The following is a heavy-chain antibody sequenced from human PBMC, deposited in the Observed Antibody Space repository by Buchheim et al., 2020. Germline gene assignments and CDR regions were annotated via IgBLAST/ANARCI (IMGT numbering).Heavy chain of an antibody. Sequence: EVQLVESGGGLVQPGGSLRLSCAASGFTFSSYSMNWVRQAPGKGLEWVSYISSSSSTIYYAYSVKGRFPISRDNAKNSLYLQMNSLRAEDTAVYYCARVVPPGGDGMDVWGQGTT. CDR2: ISSSSSTI. CDR3: ARVVPPGGDGMDV. J-gene: IGHJ6*02. D-gene: IGHD3-10*01. V-gene: IGHV3-48*01. CDR1: GFTFSSYS.